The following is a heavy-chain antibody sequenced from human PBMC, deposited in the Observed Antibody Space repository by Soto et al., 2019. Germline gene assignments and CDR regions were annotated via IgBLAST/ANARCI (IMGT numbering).Heavy chain of an antibody. J-gene: IGHJ6*03. Sequence: ASVKVSCKASGYTFTSYGISWVRQAPGQGLEWMGWISAYNGNTNYAQKLQGRVTMTTDTSTSTAYMELRSLRSDDTALYYCARVPSRVDYYYYYMDVWGKGTTVTVSS. CDR1: GYTFTSYG. V-gene: IGHV1-18*01. CDR3: ARVPSRVDYYYYYMDV. CDR2: ISAYNGNT. D-gene: IGHD2-2*01.